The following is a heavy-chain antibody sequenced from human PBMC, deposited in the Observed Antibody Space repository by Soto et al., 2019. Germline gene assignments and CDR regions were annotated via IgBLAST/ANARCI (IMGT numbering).Heavy chain of an antibody. CDR2: IDKVGTDS. D-gene: IGHD3-10*02. V-gene: IGHV3-74*01. Sequence: EVQLVESGGGLVQPGGSLRLSCAASEFTFSGRSVHWVRQAPGKGLVWVSGIDKVGTDSTYADSVKGRFTSSRDNAKNTVYLPMNSLGVEEKAVYYCARGMFGSEVLGKGTTVTVSS. J-gene: IGHJ6*03. CDR1: EFTFSGRS. CDR3: ARGMFGSEV.